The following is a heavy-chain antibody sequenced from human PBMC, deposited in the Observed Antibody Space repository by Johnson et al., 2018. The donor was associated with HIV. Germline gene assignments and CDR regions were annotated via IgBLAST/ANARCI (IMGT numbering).Heavy chain of an antibody. CDR3: AKTYSGSNRDAFDI. Sequence: QVQLVESGGGVVQPGRSLRLSCAASGFTFSSYGMHWVRQAPGKGLEWVAVISYDGSNKYYADSVKGRFTISRDNSKNTLYLQMNSLRAEDTAVYYCAKTYSGSNRDAFDIWGQGTVVTVSS. CDR1: GFTFSSYG. CDR2: ISYDGSNK. J-gene: IGHJ3*02. V-gene: IGHV3-30*18. D-gene: IGHD1-26*01.